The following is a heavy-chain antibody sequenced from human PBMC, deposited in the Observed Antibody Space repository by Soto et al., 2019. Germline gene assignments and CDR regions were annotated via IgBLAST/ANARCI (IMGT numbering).Heavy chain of an antibody. J-gene: IGHJ6*02. CDR3: ARSSPYIVVRKPTGNQEYYGMDV. CDR1: GGTFSNYT. V-gene: IGHV1-69*01. Sequence: QVQLVQSGAEVKTPGSSVKVFCKASGGTFSNYTISWVRQAPGQGLEWMGGIIPVFGTTDYEQKFQGRVTIPADGSTSTAYMNLSRLISADTAVYYCARSSPYIVVRKPTGNQEYYGMDVWGQGTTVTVSS. D-gene: IGHD2-2*01. CDR2: IIPVFGTT.